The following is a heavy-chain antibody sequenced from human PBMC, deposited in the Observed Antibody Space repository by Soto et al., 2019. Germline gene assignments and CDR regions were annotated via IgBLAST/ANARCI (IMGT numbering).Heavy chain of an antibody. D-gene: IGHD3-10*01. CDR2: ISPSGDNT. J-gene: IGHJ4*02. CDR1: GFPFGSYP. V-gene: IGHV3-23*01. CDR3: AKSGSHSYFDY. Sequence: GGSLSLSCSPSGFPFGSYPMSWVRPAPGKGLEWVSSISPSGDNTYYADSVKGRFTISRGNSKNTLYLQMNSLRAEDTAVYYCAKSGSHSYFDYWGQGTLVTVSS.